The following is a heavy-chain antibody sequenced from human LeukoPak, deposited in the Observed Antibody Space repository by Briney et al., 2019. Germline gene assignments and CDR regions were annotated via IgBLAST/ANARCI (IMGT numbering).Heavy chain of an antibody. CDR2: ISGSGGAT. D-gene: IGHD3-3*01. CDR1: GFTFSSYA. V-gene: IGHV3-23*01. J-gene: IGHJ5*02. CDR3: AKDAGVTIFGVVAYNWFDP. Sequence: GGSLRLSCAASGFTFSSYAMSWVRQAPGKGLEWASSISGSGGATYYADSVKGRFTISRDNSKNTLYLQMNSLRAEDTAVYYCAKDAGVTIFGVVAYNWFDPWGQGTLVTVSS.